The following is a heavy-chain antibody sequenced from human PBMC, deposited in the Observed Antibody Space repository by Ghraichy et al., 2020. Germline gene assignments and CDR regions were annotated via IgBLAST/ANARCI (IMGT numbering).Heavy chain of an antibody. CDR3: TKDVPSAPYEGDWFDP. Sequence: GGSLRLSCAASGLTFSDAWMSWVRQAPGKGLEWVGRVKSKSQGEATEYAAPVKGRFTVSRDDSKNTLYLQMNSLKAEDTAVYYCTKDVPSAPYEGDWFDPWGQGTLVTVSS. CDR2: VKSKSQGEAT. V-gene: IGHV3-15*01. CDR1: GLTFSDAW. D-gene: IGHD3-3*01. J-gene: IGHJ5*02.